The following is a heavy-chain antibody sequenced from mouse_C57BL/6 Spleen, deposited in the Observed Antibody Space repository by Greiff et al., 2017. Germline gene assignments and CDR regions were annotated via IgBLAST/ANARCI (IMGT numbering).Heavy chain of an antibody. D-gene: IGHD2-1*01. J-gene: IGHJ1*03. CDR2: ISSGGDYI. CDR3: TRGEYGNWYFDV. CDR1: GFTFSSYA. Sequence: EVKLQESGEGLVKPGGSLKLSCAASGFTFSSYAMSWVRQTPEKRLEWVAYISSGGDYIYYADTVKGRFTISRDNARNTLYLQMSSLKSEDTAMYYCTRGEYGNWYFDVWGTGTTVTVSS. V-gene: IGHV5-9-1*02.